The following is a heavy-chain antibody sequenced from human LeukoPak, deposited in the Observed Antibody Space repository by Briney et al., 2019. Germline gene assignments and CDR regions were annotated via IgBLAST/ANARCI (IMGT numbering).Heavy chain of an antibody. CDR1: GFTFSTYS. D-gene: IGHD3-10*01. CDR3: AREGTYYYGSGSSYFDY. Sequence: PGGSLRLSCAASGFTFSTYSMNWVRQAPGKGLEWVSYISSSGSTIYYADSVKGRFTISRDNAKNSLYLQMNSLRAEDTAVYYCAREGTYYYGSGSSYFDYWGQGTLVTVSS. CDR2: ISSSGSTI. J-gene: IGHJ4*02. V-gene: IGHV3-48*04.